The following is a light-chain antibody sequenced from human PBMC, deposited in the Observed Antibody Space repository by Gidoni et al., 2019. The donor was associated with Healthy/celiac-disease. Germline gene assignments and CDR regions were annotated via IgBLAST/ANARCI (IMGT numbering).Light chain of an antibody. V-gene: IGKV3-15*01. CDR1: QSVSSN. J-gene: IGKJ1*01. CDR2: GAS. CDR3: QHYNNWPPWT. Sequence: IVLTQSPATLSVSPGERATLSCRASQSVSSNLAWYQQQPGQAPRLLIYGASTRATGIPARFSCSGSGTEFTLTISSLQSEDFAVYYCQHYNNWPPWTFGQGTKVEIK.